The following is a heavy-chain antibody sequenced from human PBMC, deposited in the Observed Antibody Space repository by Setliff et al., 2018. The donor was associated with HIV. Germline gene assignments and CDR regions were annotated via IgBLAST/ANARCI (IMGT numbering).Heavy chain of an antibody. V-gene: IGHV3-21*01. CDR1: GFTFSSYS. J-gene: IGHJ4*02. Sequence: GGSLRLSCAASGFTFSSYSMNWVRQAPGKGLEWVSSISSSGSYIYYADSVKGRFTISRDNAKNSLYLQMNSLRAEDTAVYYCARSQMATLLTDYWGQGTLVTVS. CDR3: ARSQMATLLTDY. CDR2: ISSSGSYI. D-gene: IGHD5-12*01.